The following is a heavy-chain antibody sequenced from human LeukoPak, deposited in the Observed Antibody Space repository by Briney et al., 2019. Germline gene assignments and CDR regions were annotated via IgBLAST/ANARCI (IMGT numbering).Heavy chain of an antibody. CDR3: ARDGGVRGGTDY. CDR1: GYTFTTYG. CDR2: TGAYNGNT. D-gene: IGHD3-16*01. V-gene: IGHV1-18*01. J-gene: IGHJ4*02. Sequence: ASVKVSCKASGYTFTTYGISWVRQAPGHGLEWMGWTGAYNGNTNYAQKFQGRVTMTTDTSTSTGYMELRSLTSDDTAVYYCARDGGVRGGTDYWGQGTLVTVSS.